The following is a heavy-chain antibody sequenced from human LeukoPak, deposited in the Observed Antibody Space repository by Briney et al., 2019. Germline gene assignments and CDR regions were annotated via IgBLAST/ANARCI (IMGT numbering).Heavy chain of an antibody. CDR1: GFTFSFYA. V-gene: IGHV3-23*01. CDR3: SKFMGGYYETRASDI. Sequence: GGSLRLSCAASGFTFSFYATSWVRQAPGKGLECILAISATGATPYYADSVKGRFTISRDNSKNTLYLQMNSLTAEDTAVYYCSKFMGGYYETRASDIWGQGTMVTVSS. J-gene: IGHJ3*02. CDR2: ISATGATP. D-gene: IGHD1-26*01.